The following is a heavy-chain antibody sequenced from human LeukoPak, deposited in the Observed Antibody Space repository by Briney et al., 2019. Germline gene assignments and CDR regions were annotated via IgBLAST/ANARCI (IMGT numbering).Heavy chain of an antibody. CDR3: VSDLCGGDDQ. CDR1: GFTFSSYG. V-gene: IGHV3-33*03. CDR2: IWYDGSNK. J-gene: IGHJ5*02. D-gene: IGHD3-3*01. Sequence: GRSLRLSCAASGFTFSSYGMHWVRQAPGKGLEWVAVIWYDGSNKYYADSVKGRSTISRDNAKDTLYLQMSSLRDEDTAVYYCVSDLCGGDDQWGRGTLVTVSS.